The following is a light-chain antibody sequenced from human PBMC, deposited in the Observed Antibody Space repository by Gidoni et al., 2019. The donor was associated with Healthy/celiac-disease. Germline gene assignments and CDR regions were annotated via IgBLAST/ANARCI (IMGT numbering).Light chain of an antibody. J-gene: IGKJ1*01. CDR1: QSVNSN. V-gene: IGKV3-15*01. CDR3: QQYNYWPRT. CDR2: GAS. Sequence: EIVMTKSPATLSVSPGERATLSCRASQSVNSNLAWYQQKPGQAPRLLIYGASTRATGIPARFSGSGSGTEFTLTISSLQSEDFAVYYCQQYNYWPRTFGQGTKVEIK.